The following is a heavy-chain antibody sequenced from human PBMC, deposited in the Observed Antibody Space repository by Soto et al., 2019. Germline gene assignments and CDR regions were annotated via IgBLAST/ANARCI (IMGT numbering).Heavy chain of an antibody. Sequence: QVQLQESGPGLVKPSQTLSLTCTVSGGSISSGGYYWSWIRQHPGKGLEWIGYIYYSGSTYYNPSLKSRVTISVDTSKNQFALKMRSVTAADTAVYYCARVNTMVRGVPFDYWGQGTLVTVSS. CDR2: IYYSGST. CDR1: GGSISSGGYY. J-gene: IGHJ4*02. CDR3: ARVNTMVRGVPFDY. V-gene: IGHV4-31*03. D-gene: IGHD3-10*01.